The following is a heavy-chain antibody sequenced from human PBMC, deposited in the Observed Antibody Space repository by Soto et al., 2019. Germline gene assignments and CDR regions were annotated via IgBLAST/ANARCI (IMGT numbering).Heavy chain of an antibody. CDR3: ARGGQLEPFDY. D-gene: IGHD1-1*01. CDR1: GFTFSSHS. V-gene: IGHV3-21*01. J-gene: IGHJ4*02. Sequence: GSLRLYCAASGFTFSSHSMNWVRQAPGKGLEWVSSISSSSSYIYYADSVKGRFTISRDNAKNSLYLQMSSLRAEDTAVYYCARGGQLEPFDYWGQGTLVTVSS. CDR2: ISSSSSYI.